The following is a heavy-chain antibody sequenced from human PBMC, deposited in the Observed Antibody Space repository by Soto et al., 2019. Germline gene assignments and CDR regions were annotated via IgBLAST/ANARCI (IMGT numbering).Heavy chain of an antibody. D-gene: IGHD5-12*01. CDR2: ISYDGNNN. V-gene: IGHV3-30-3*01. J-gene: IGHJ4*02. CDR3: ARGIGDGYNLDY. Sequence: QVQLVEPGGGVVQPGTSLRLSCAVSGFTFRSYATHWVRQAPGGGLEWVALISYDGNNNYYADSVKGRFTISRDTFKNTLFLQMNSLRREDTAMYYCARGIGDGYNLDYWGQGTLVTVSS. CDR1: GFTFRSYA.